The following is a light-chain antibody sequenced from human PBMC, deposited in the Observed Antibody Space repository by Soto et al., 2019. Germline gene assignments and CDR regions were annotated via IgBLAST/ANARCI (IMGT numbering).Light chain of an antibody. Sequence: EIVLTQSPATLSLSPGERATLSCRASQSVSSYLAWYQQKPGQAPRLLIYDASNRATGIPARFSGSGSGTDFTLPISSLEPEDFAVYYCQQRSNWPPQTFGQGTKVDIK. CDR1: QSVSSY. J-gene: IGKJ1*01. CDR3: QQRSNWPPQT. V-gene: IGKV3-11*01. CDR2: DAS.